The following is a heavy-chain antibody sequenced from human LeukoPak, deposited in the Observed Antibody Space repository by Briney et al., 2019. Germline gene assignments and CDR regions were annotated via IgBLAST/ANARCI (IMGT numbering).Heavy chain of an antibody. V-gene: IGHV1-69*04. CDR1: GGTFSSYT. CDR3: ARDAPLYCSSTSCYTFDY. D-gene: IGHD2-2*02. CDR2: IIPILGIA. Sequence: SVKVSCKASGGTFSSYTISWVRRAPGQGLEWMGRIIPILGIANYAQKFQGRVTITADKSTSTAYMELSSLRSEDTAVYYCARDAPLYCSSTSCYTFDYWGQGTLVTVSS. J-gene: IGHJ4*02.